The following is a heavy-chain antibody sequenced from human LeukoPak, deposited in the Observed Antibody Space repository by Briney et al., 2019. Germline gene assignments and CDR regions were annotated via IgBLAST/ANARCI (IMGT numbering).Heavy chain of an antibody. CDR3: SVAAEGYYGTDV. Sequence: PGGSLRLSCAASGFTFSSYGMHWARQAPGKGLEWVAVISYDGSNKYYADSVKGRFTISRDNSKNTLYLQMNSLRAEDTAVYYCSVAAEGYYGTDVWGKGTTVTVSS. D-gene: IGHD2-15*01. J-gene: IGHJ6*04. V-gene: IGHV3-30*03. CDR1: GFTFSSYG. CDR2: ISYDGSNK.